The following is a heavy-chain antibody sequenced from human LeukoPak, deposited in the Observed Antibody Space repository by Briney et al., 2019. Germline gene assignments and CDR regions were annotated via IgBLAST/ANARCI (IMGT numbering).Heavy chain of an antibody. V-gene: IGHV4-30-4*01. Sequence: PSQTLSLTCSVSGDSISIGDYRWSWIRQSPGKGLEWIGYIYYIGTAYYNPSLRSRVALSADASKNQFSLKLNSVTVADSAVYFCARARGDSPRIYYYMDVWGKGTTVTVSS. D-gene: IGHD3-16*01. J-gene: IGHJ6*03. CDR2: IYYIGTA. CDR3: ARARGDSPRIYYYMDV. CDR1: GDSISIGDYR.